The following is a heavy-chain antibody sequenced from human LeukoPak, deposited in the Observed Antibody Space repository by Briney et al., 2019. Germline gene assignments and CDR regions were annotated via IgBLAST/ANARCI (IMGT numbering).Heavy chain of an antibody. Sequence: SETLSLTCTVSGASIRGDTYYWAWIRQPPGKGLEWIGSLWSGTTTYYNPPLTSRVTIAVDTSKNQFSLILPSVTAADTAVYYCARGRRGNYFQDYWGQGTLVTVSS. CDR2: LWSGTTT. CDR3: ARGRRGNYFQDY. CDR1: GASIRGDTYY. V-gene: IGHV4-39*07. D-gene: IGHD1-26*01. J-gene: IGHJ4*02.